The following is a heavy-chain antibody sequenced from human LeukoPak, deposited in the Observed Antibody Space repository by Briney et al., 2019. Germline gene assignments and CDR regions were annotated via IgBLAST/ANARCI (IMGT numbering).Heavy chain of an antibody. J-gene: IGHJ4*02. D-gene: IGHD6-13*01. CDR1: GFTFSSYS. CDR3: ARGPPYSSSWYNPYYYFDY. CDR2: ISSSSSTI. Sequence: GGSLRLSCAASGFTFSSYSMNWVRQAPGKGLEWVSYISSSSSTIYYADSVKGRFTISRDNAKNTLYLQMNSLRAEDTAVYYCARGPPYSSSWYNPYYYFDYWGQGTLVTVSS. V-gene: IGHV3-48*04.